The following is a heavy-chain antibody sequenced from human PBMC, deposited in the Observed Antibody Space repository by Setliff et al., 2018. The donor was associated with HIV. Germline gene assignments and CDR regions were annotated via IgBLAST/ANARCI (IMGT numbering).Heavy chain of an antibody. CDR1: GGSFSGYY. CDR3: ARGPAEWQIVVVPAAHWYFDL. D-gene: IGHD2-2*01. J-gene: IGHJ2*01. Sequence: ASETLSLTCAVYGGSFSGYYWNWIRQSPGKGLEWIGEINHSGSTTYNPSLKSRITISVDTSKKQFSLKLNSVTAADTAVYYCARGPAEWQIVVVPAAHWYFDLWGRGTLVTVSS. V-gene: IGHV4-34*01. CDR2: INHSGST.